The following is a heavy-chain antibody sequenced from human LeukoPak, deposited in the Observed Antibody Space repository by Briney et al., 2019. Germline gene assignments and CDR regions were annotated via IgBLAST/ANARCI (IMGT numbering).Heavy chain of an antibody. CDR3: ARDGMPAAFDI. J-gene: IGHJ3*02. CDR1: GGSISSYY. Sequence: SETLSLTCTVSGGSISSYYWSWIRQPPGKGLEWIGYTYYSGSTNYNPSLKSRVTISVDTSKNQFSLKLSSVTAADTAVYYCARDGMPAAFDIWGQGTMVTVSS. CDR2: TYYSGST. D-gene: IGHD1-26*01. V-gene: IGHV4-59*01.